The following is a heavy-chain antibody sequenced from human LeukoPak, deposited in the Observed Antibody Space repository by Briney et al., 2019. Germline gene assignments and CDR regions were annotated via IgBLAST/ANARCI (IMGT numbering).Heavy chain of an antibody. Sequence: GGSLRLSCTVSGFTVTNELMDWVRQAPGKGPEWVALINADGDAVYADSAKGRFTISRDTSRNMVYFQMNSRRSDDSAAYYCTRDRAGRQALVEFDLWGQGNLVTVSS. CDR1: GFTVTNEL. J-gene: IGHJ5*02. CDR2: INADGDA. D-gene: IGHD3-10*01. CDR3: TRDRAGRQALVEFDL. V-gene: IGHV3-53*05.